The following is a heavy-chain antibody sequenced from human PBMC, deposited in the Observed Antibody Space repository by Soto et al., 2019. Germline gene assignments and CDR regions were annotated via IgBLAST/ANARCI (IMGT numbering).Heavy chain of an antibody. CDR3: ARLVVIATWDYFDY. CDR2: ISSSGSTI. D-gene: IGHD2-21*01. CDR1: GFTFSDYY. Sequence: GGSLRLSCAASGFTFSDYYMSWIRQAPGKGLEWVSYISSSGSTIYYADSVKGRFTISRDNAKNSLYLQMNSLRAEDTAVYYCARLVVIATWDYFDYWGQGTLVTVSS. V-gene: IGHV3-11*01. J-gene: IGHJ4*02.